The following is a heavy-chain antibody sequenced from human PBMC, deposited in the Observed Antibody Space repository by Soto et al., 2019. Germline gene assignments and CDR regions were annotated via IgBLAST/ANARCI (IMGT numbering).Heavy chain of an antibody. D-gene: IGHD3-22*01. CDR3: ASRVYDSSGSLHDAFDI. J-gene: IGHJ3*02. Sequence: PGGSLRLSCAASGFTFSSYSMNWVRQAPGKGLEWVSSISSSSSYIYYADSVKGRFTISRDNAKNSLYLQMNSLRAEDTAVYYCASRVYDSSGSLHDAFDIWGQGTMVTVSS. CDR2: ISSSSSYI. V-gene: IGHV3-21*01. CDR1: GFTFSSYS.